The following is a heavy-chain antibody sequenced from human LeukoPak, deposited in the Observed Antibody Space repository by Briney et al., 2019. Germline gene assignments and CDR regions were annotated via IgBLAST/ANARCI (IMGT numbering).Heavy chain of an antibody. CDR3: ARGPVAGMGYGSGSSYFDY. Sequence: SETLSLTCAVYGGSFSGYYWSWIRQPPGKGLEWIGEINHSGSTNYNPSLKSRVTISVDTSKNQFSLKLSSVTAADTAVYYCARGPVAGMGYGSGSSYFDYWGQGTLVTVSS. CDR2: INHSGST. CDR1: GGSFSGYY. V-gene: IGHV4-34*01. J-gene: IGHJ4*02. D-gene: IGHD3-10*01.